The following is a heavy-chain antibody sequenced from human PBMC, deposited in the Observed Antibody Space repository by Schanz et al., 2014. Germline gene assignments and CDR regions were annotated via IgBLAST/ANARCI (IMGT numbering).Heavy chain of an antibody. CDR1: GITFSSHS. Sequence: EVQLVESGGGLVQPGGSLRLSCAASGITFSSHSFNWVRQAPGKGLEWVSYISSSSSTRYYADSVKGRFTISRDNAKNSLFLQMNSLRAEDTAVYYCAKSDAFDIWGQGTLVTVSS. CDR2: ISSSSSTR. J-gene: IGHJ3*02. V-gene: IGHV3-48*01. CDR3: AKSDAFDI.